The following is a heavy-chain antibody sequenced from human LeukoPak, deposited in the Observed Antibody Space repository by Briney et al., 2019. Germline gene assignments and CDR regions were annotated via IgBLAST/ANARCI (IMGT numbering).Heavy chain of an antibody. CDR1: GYTFTGYY. CDR2: INPNSGGT. CDR3: ARDFSSGYYFDY. J-gene: IGHJ4*02. V-gene: IGHV1-2*02. Sequence: GASVKVSCKASGYTFTGYYMHWVRQAPGPGLEWMGWINPNSGGTNYAQKFQGRVTMTRDTSISTAYMELSRLRSDDTAVYYCARDFSSGYYFDYWGQGTLVTVSS. D-gene: IGHD3-22*01.